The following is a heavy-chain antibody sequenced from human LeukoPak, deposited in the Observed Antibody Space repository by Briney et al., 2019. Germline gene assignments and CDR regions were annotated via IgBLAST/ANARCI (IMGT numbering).Heavy chain of an antibody. CDR3: ARDNGYDSNYYYYYMDV. CDR1: GFTFSSYW. CDR2: IKQDGSEK. V-gene: IGHV3-7*01. D-gene: IGHD1-20*01. J-gene: IGHJ6*03. Sequence: GGSLRLSCAASGFTFSSYWMSWVRQAPGKGLEWVAYIKQDGSEKYYVDSVKGRFTISRDNAKNSLYLQMNSLRAEDTAVYYCARDNGYDSNYYYYYMDVWGKGTTVTVSS.